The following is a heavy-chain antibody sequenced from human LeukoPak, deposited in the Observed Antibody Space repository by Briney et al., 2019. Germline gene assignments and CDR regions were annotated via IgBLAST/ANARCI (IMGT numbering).Heavy chain of an antibody. J-gene: IGHJ3*02. D-gene: IGHD4-23*01. CDR2: INHSGST. Sequence: PGGSLRLSCAASGFTFSDYYMSWIRQAPGKGLEWIGEINHSGSTYYNPSLKSRVTISVDTSKNQFSLKLSSVTAADTAVYYCARDRGGDGGNWGSRDDAFDIWGQGTMVTVSS. V-gene: IGHV4-34*01. CDR3: ARDRGGDGGNWGSRDDAFDI. CDR1: GFTFSDYY.